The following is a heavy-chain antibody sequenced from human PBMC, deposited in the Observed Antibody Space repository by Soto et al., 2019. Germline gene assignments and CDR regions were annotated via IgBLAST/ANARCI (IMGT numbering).Heavy chain of an antibody. CDR1: GGSTSSDNY. CDR3: AREGGESSDGLYYFDS. V-gene: IGHV4-30-4*01. J-gene: IGHJ4*02. D-gene: IGHD3-16*01. CDR2: IYYSGNT. Sequence: SSETLSLTCTVSGGSTSSDNYWSWIRQPPGKGLEWIGHIYYSGNTDYNPSLKSRLAISIDTSKNQFSLELSSVAAADTAVYFCAREGGESSDGLYYFDSWGQGSLVTVSS.